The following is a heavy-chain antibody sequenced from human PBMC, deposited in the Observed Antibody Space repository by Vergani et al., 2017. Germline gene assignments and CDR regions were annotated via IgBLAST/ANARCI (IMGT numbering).Heavy chain of an antibody. CDR3: AHRQLFKYCSNTSCYPYQYFDY. Sequence: QITLKESGPTLVKPTQTLTLTCTFSGFSLSTSGVGVGWIRQPPGKALEWLALIYWNDDKRYSPSLKSRLTITKDTTKNQVVLTMTNMDPVDTATYYCAHRQLFKYCSNTSCYPYQYFDYCGQGTLVTVSS. J-gene: IGHJ4*02. CDR1: GFSLSTSGVG. D-gene: IGHD2-2*01. CDR2: IYWNDDK. V-gene: IGHV2-5*01.